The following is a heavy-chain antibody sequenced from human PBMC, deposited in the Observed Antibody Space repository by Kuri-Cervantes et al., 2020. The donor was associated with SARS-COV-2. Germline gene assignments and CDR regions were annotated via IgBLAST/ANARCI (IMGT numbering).Heavy chain of an antibody. CDR3: AKEFSGSYWTGNFDY. J-gene: IGHJ4*02. CDR2: INSDGSST. CDR1: GFTFSSYW. D-gene: IGHD1-26*01. Sequence: GGSLRLSCAASGFTFSSYWMHWVRQAPGKGLVWVSRINSDGSSTSYADSVKGRFTISRDNAKNTLYLQMNSLRAEDTAVYYCAKEFSGSYWTGNFDYWGQGTLVTVSS. V-gene: IGHV3-74*01.